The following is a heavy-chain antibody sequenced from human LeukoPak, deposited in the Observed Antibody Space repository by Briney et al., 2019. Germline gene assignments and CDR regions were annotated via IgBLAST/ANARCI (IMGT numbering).Heavy chain of an antibody. J-gene: IGHJ4*02. CDR1: GFTFSSYW. D-gene: IGHD6-6*01. Sequence: GGSLRLSCAVSGFTFSSYWMSWIRQAPGKGLAWIAYISSRSRTTHYADSVKGRFTISRDNAKSSLFLQMDSLRAEDTAVYYCARHSQQLVFSPFDYWGQGSVVTVSS. CDR3: ARHSQQLVFSPFDY. CDR2: ISSRSRTT. V-gene: IGHV3-48*04.